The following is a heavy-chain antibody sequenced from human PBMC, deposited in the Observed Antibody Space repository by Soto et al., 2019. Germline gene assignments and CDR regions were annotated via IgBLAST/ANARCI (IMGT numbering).Heavy chain of an antibody. CDR3: AGWLDTAMVPSFFDH. Sequence: QVQLQESGPGLVKPSQTLSLTCTVSGVSISSGGYYWSWIRQHPGKGLEWIGYIYYSGSTYYNPSPTNRVTISVDTSKNQFSLKLSSVTAADTAVYYCAGWLDTAMVPSFFDHWGQGTLVTVSS. V-gene: IGHV4-31*03. CDR1: GVSISSGGYY. CDR2: IYYSGST. D-gene: IGHD5-18*01. J-gene: IGHJ4*02.